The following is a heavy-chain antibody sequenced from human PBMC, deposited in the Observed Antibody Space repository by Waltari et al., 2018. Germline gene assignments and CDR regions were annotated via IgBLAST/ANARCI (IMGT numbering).Heavy chain of an antibody. D-gene: IGHD1-26*01. V-gene: IGHV4-4*02. J-gene: IGHJ4*02. CDR2: IHGTGKT. CDR3: ARDRGRGLYLDS. Sequence: QLQLQQSGPGLVKPSESLFLSCAVSGDSVSNNYWWSWVRQPPGKGLEGIGQIHGTGKTNYKPSLGSRVAVSMDTSNNQFSLRVTSPTAADTAVYFCARDRGRGLYLDSWGQGTLVTVS. CDR1: GDSVSNNYW.